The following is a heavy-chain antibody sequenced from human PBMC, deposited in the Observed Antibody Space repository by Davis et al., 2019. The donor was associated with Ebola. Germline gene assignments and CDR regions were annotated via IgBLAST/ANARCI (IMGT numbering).Heavy chain of an antibody. J-gene: IGHJ5*02. Sequence: ASVKVSCKASGYTFSSFEINWVRQAPGQGLEWMGWVDPDSGNTAYAQEFQGRVTLTRDTSKSTAYMELSRLKVEDTAVYYCARGRGYHYDGRGYYQVNWFDPWGQGTLVTVSS. CDR1: GYTFSSFE. D-gene: IGHD3-22*01. CDR3: ARGRGYHYDGRGYYQVNWFDP. V-gene: IGHV1-8*02. CDR2: VDPDSGNT.